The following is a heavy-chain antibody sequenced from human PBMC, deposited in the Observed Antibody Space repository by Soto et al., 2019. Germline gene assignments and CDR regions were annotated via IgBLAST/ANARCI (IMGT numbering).Heavy chain of an antibody. CDR1: RYAFTIYY. J-gene: IGHJ4*02. Sequence: VASVKVSCKASRYAFTIYYIHWVRQAPGQGLEWMGIINPSGGSTSYAQKFQGRVTMTRDTSTSTVYMELSSLRSEDTAVYYCARGCSGGSCLDYWGQGTLVTVSS. D-gene: IGHD2-15*01. CDR2: INPSGGST. V-gene: IGHV1-46*01. CDR3: ARGCSGGSCLDY.